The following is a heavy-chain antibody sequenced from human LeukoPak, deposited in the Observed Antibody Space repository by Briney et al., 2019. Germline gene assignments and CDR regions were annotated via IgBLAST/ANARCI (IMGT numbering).Heavy chain of an antibody. D-gene: IGHD3-3*01. CDR1: GGSISSGGYY. CDR3: ARGGRDFWSGYYYCLDY. Sequence: SETLSLTCTVSGGSISSGGYYWSWIRRHPGKGLEWIGYIYYSGSTYYNPSLKSRVTISVDTSKNQFSLKLSSVTAADTAVYYCARGGRDFWSGYYYCLDYWGQGTLVTVSS. CDR2: IYYSGST. J-gene: IGHJ4*02. V-gene: IGHV4-31*03.